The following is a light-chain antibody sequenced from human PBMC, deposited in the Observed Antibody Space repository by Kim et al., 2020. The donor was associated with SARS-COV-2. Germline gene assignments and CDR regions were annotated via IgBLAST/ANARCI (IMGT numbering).Light chain of an antibody. Sequence: EIVLTQSPDTLSLSPGERATLSCRASESVRSSYYFAWYQQKPGQAPRLLIYGASNRAAGIPDRFSGSGSGTDFILTISRLEPEDFAVYYCQQYGDSPYTFGQGTKLEI. CDR1: ESVRSSY. CDR3: QQYGDSPYT. J-gene: IGKJ2*01. CDR2: GAS. V-gene: IGKV3-20*01.